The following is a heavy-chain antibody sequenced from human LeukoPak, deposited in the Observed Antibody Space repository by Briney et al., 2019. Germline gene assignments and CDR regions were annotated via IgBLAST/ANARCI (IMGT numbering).Heavy chain of an antibody. D-gene: IGHD3-3*01. J-gene: IGHJ4*02. CDR3: ARGGIYDFWSGYPDY. CDR2: ISSSSSYI. Sequence: GGSLRLSCAASGFTFSSYSMDWVRQAPGKGLEWVSSISSSSSYIYYADSVKGRFTISRDNAKNSLYLQMNSLRAEDTAVYYCARGGIYDFWSGYPDYWGQGTLVTVSS. CDR1: GFTFSSYS. V-gene: IGHV3-21*01.